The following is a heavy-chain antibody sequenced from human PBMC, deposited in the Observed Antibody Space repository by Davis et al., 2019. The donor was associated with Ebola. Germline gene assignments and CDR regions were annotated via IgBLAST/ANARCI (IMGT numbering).Heavy chain of an antibody. Sequence: SETLSLTCAVYGGSFSNYYWTWIRQPPGKGLEWIGEINHSGSTNYNPSLKSRVTISVDTSKNQFYLKLSSVTAADTAVYYCARVVAYYDSSGYNKWGQGTLVTVSS. D-gene: IGHD3-22*01. J-gene: IGHJ4*02. V-gene: IGHV4-34*01. CDR1: GGSFSNYY. CDR3: ARVVAYYDSSGYNK. CDR2: INHSGST.